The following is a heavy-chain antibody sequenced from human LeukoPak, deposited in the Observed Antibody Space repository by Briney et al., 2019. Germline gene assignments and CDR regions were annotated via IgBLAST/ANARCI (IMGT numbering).Heavy chain of an antibody. D-gene: IGHD3-22*01. CDR1: GGSFSGYY. CDR3: ARVTDNYYDSSGDY. Sequence: SETLSLTCAVYGGSFSGYYWSWIRQPPGKGLEWIGEINHSGSTNYNPSLKSRVTISVDTSKNQFSLKLSSVTAADTAVYYCARVTDNYYDSSGDYWGQGTLVTVSS. CDR2: INHSGST. J-gene: IGHJ4*02. V-gene: IGHV4-34*01.